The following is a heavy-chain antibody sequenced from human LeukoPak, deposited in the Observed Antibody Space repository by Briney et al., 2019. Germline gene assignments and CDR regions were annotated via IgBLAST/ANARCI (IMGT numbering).Heavy chain of an antibody. CDR2: VRHDGSNK. CDR1: GFTFSSYS. J-gene: IGHJ4*02. CDR3: AKDSNWGCDY. Sequence: GGSLRLSCAASGFTFSSYSMNWVRQAPGKGLEWVTFVRHDGSNKYYADSVKGRFTVSRENSKNTLYLQMNSLRTEDTAVYYCAKDSNWGCDYWGQGTLVTVSS. V-gene: IGHV3-30*02. D-gene: IGHD7-27*01.